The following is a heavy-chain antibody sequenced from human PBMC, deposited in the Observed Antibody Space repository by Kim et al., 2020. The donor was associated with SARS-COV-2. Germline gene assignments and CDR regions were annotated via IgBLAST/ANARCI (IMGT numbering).Heavy chain of an antibody. J-gene: IGHJ5*02. Sequence: SETLSLTCTVSGGSVSSSSYYWGWIRQPPGKGLEWIGNIYYTGSTYYNPSLKSRVTISVDTSKNQFSLKLSSLTAAEPAVYYCARLEYSSSSRLFDPWGQGTMVTVSS. CDR1: GGSVSSSSYY. V-gene: IGHV4-39*01. CDR2: IYYTGST. D-gene: IGHD6-6*01. CDR3: ARLEYSSSSRLFDP.